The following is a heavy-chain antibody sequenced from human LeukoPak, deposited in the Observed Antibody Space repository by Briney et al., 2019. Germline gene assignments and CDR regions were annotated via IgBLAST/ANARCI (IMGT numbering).Heavy chain of an antibody. CDR3: ARGIQLWLLSDY. Sequence: GGSLRLSCAASGFTFSTYAMNWVRQAPGKGLEWVSRISGSGGYTYYTDSVKGRFTISRDNSKNTLYLQMNSLRAEDTAVYYCARGIQLWLLSDYWGQGTLVTVSS. V-gene: IGHV3-23*01. J-gene: IGHJ4*02. D-gene: IGHD5-18*01. CDR2: ISGSGGYT. CDR1: GFTFSTYA.